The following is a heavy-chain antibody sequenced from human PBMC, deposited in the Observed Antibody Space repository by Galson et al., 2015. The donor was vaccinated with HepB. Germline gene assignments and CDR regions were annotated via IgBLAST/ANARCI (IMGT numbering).Heavy chain of an antibody. CDR2: INPSGGST. CDR1: GYTFTSYY. CDR3: ARGYYDFWSGYDGYAFDI. D-gene: IGHD3-3*01. Sequence: SVKVSCKASGYTFTSYYMHWVRQAPGQGLEWMGIINPSGGSTSYAQKFQGRVTMTRDTSTSTVYMELSSLRSEDTAVYYCARGYYDFWSGYDGYAFDIWGQGTMVTVSS. V-gene: IGHV1-46*01. J-gene: IGHJ3*02.